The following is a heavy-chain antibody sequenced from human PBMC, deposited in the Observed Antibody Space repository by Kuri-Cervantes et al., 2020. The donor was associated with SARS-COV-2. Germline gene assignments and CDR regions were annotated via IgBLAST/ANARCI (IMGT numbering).Heavy chain of an antibody. CDR1: GLNFSTYG. CDR2: ISYDGSKK. Sequence: GGSLRLSCVASGLNFSTYGMHWVRQAPGKGLEWVAVISYDGSKKYYGDPVKGRFTISRDNSKNILYLQMNSLRPDDTAVYYCARAPRFGELSFDYWGQGTLVTDSS. D-gene: IGHD3-10*01. CDR3: ARAPRFGELSFDY. J-gene: IGHJ4*02. V-gene: IGHV3-30*03.